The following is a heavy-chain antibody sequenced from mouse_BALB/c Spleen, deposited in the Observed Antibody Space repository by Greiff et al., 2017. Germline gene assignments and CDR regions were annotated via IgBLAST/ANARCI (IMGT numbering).Heavy chain of an antibody. D-gene: IGHD4-1*01. CDR2: ISSGSSTI. CDR3: ARSITGLYYFDD. Sequence: EVKLVESGGGLVQPGGSRKLSCAASGFTFSSFGMHWVRQAPEKGLEWVAYISSGSSTIYYADTVKGRFTISRDNPKNTLFLQMTSLRSEDTAMYYCARSITGLYYFDDWGQGTTLTVSS. V-gene: IGHV5-17*02. J-gene: IGHJ2*01. CDR1: GFTFSSFG.